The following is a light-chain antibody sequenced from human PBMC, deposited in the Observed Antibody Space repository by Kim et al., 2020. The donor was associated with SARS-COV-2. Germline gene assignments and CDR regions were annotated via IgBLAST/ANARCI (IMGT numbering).Light chain of an antibody. CDR2: QDS. Sequence: SYELTQPPSVSVSPGQTASITCSGDKLGDTYASWYQQKPVQSPVLVIYQDSKRPSGFPERFSVSNSGNTATLTISGTQALDEADYYCQAWASSTVVFGGG. V-gene: IGLV3-1*01. J-gene: IGLJ2*01. CDR1: KLGDTY. CDR3: QAWASSTVV.